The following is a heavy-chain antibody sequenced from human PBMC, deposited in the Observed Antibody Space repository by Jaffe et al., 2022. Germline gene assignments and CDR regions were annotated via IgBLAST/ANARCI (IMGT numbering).Heavy chain of an antibody. CDR3: ARATCRGGNAGCVVVVAAAYFDY. V-gene: IGHV1-18*01. Sequence: QVQLVQSGAEVKKPGASVKVSCKASGYTFTSYGISWVRQAPGQGLEWMGWISAYNGNTNYAQKLQGRVTMTTDTSTSTAYMELRSLRSDDTAVYYCARATCRGGNAGCVVVVAAAYFDYWGQGTLVTVSS. CDR1: GYTFTSYG. D-gene: IGHD2-15*01. CDR2: ISAYNGNT. J-gene: IGHJ4*02.